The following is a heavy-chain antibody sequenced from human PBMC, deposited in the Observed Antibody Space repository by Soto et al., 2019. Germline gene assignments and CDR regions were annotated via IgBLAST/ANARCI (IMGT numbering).Heavy chain of an antibody. Sequence: RLSCAASGFTFTNYAMHWVRQGPGKGLEWVAVISYDGNTKFYTDSLKGRFSISRDNSKNTLYLQMNSLRAEDTAVYYCAKDPRYCSGGTCFPGGEHWLDSWGQGTLVTVSS. CDR1: GFTFTNYA. V-gene: IGHV3-30-3*01. CDR2: ISYDGNTK. D-gene: IGHD2-15*01. J-gene: IGHJ5*01. CDR3: AKDPRYCSGGTCFPGGEHWLDS.